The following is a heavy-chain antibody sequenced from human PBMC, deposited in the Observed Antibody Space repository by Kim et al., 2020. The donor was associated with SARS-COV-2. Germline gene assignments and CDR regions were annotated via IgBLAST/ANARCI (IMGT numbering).Heavy chain of an antibody. V-gene: IGHV4-31*03. CDR3: ERSAGRYFGTVEYFNI. CDR2: IYYSGST. J-gene: IGHJ3*02. Sequence: SETLSLTCSVSGGSITSVGYYWSWIRHLPGKGLEWIGYIYYSGSTYSHPSLKSRLSISRDTSNNRFSLTFTSMTAADTAIYYCERSAGRYFGTVEYFNI. D-gene: IGHD2-21*01. CDR1: GGSITSVGYY.